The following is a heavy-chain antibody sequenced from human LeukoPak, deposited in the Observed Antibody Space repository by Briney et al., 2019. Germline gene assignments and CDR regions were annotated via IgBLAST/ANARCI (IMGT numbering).Heavy chain of an antibody. D-gene: IGHD3-3*01. V-gene: IGHV4-61*08. CDR1: GGSISSGDYY. CDR2: SYYSGRT. CDR3: ARDRDFWSGIDY. Sequence: SQTLSLTCTVSGGSISSGDYYWSWIRQPPGKGLEWIGYSYYSGRTNYHPSLKRRVTIPVDTSKNQCSLKLSSVTAADTAVYYCARDRDFWSGIDYWGQGTLVTVSS. J-gene: IGHJ4*02.